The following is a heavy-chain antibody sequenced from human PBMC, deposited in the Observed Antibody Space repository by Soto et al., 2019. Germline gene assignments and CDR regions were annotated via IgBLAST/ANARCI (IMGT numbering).Heavy chain of an antibody. Sequence: HLVESGGGLVKPGGSLRLSCAASGFTFSNYAVNWVRXXPXXXXGGVSSISSSSGFIYYVDSVKGRFTISRDNAKKSLSLQXXXLXXXXTXXXXXXXXXXXXXXXXXGGSCPDFWGQGTLVIVSS. CDR1: GFTFSNYA. CDR2: ISSSSGFI. V-gene: IGHV3-21*01. D-gene: IGHD2-15*01. CDR3: XXXXXXXXXXXXGGSCPDF. J-gene: IGHJ4*02.